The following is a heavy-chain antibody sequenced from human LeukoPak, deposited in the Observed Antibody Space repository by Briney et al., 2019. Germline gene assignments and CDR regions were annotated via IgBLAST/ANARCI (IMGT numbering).Heavy chain of an antibody. CDR2: ISYSGST. Sequence: PSETLSLTCTVSGGSISSYYWSWIRQPAGKGLEWIGFISYSGSTNYNPSLKSRVSMSLDTSKNQFSLKVTSVTAADTALYSCARHRGSYGSGTTIDYWGQGTLVTVSS. CDR1: GGSISSYY. CDR3: ARHRGSYGSGTTIDY. V-gene: IGHV4-59*08. D-gene: IGHD3-10*01. J-gene: IGHJ4*02.